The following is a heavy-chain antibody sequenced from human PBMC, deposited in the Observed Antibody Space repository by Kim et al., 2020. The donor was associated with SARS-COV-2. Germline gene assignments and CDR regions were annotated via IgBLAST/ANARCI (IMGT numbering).Heavy chain of an antibody. CDR2: IYYSGST. CDR1: GGSISSYY. V-gene: IGHV4-59*13. J-gene: IGHJ4*02. Sequence: SETLSLTCTVSGGSISSYYWSWIRQPPGKGLEWIGYIYYSGSTNYNPSLKSRVTISVDTSKNQFSLKLSSVTAADTAVYYCARGREISPFIYFDYWGQGTLVTVSS. CDR3: ARGREISPFIYFDY.